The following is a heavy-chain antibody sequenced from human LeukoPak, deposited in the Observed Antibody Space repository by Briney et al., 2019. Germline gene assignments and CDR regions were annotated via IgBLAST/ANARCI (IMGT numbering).Heavy chain of an antibody. J-gene: IGHJ4*02. D-gene: IGHD3-3*01. CDR1: GYTFTSYG. Sequence: ASVKVSCKASGYTFTSYGISWVRQAPGQGLEWMGWISAYNGNTNYAQKLQGRVTMTTDTSTSTAYMELRSLGSDDTAVYYCARGGVTIFGVVINYADYWGQGTLVTVSS. CDR3: ARGGVTIFGVVINYADY. V-gene: IGHV1-18*01. CDR2: ISAYNGNT.